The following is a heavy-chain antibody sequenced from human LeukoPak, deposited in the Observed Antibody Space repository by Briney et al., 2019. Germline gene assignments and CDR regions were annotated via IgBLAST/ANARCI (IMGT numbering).Heavy chain of an antibody. J-gene: IGHJ4*02. D-gene: IGHD2-15*01. CDR1: GFTFSSYE. CDR3: ARQGGGGISLDY. Sequence: GGSLGLSCAASGFTFSSYEMNWVRQAPGKGLEWVSYISSSGSTRYYADSVKGRFTISRDNAKKSLFLQMNSLRAEDTAVYYCARQGGGGISLDYWGQGTLVTVSS. CDR2: ISSSGSTR. V-gene: IGHV3-48*03.